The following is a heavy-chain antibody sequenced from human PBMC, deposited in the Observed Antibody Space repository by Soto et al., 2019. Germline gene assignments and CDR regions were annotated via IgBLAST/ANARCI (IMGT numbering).Heavy chain of an antibody. J-gene: IGHJ2*01. Sequence: QVQLVESGGGVVQPGRSLRLSCAASGFTFSSYAMHWVRQAPGKGLEWVAVISYDGSNKYYADSVKGRFTISRDNSKNTLYLQMNSLRAEDTAVYYCARALGRFGELGLRRRWYFDLWGRGTLVTVSS. CDR2: ISYDGSNK. D-gene: IGHD3-10*01. V-gene: IGHV3-30-3*01. CDR3: ARALGRFGELGLRRRWYFDL. CDR1: GFTFSSYA.